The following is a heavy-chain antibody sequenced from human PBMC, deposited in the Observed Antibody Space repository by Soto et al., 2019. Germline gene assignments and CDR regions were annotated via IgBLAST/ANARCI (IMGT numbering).Heavy chain of an antibody. V-gene: IGHV3-20*04. CDR2: INRHGDST. CDR3: ARDHIWGYEYGDYGDS. J-gene: IGHJ4*02. CDR1: GFGFDEYG. Sequence: EVYLVESGGGVVRPGGSLRLSCAASGFGFDEYGMSWVRQGPGKGLEWVSGINRHGDSTGYADSVKGRFTISRDNAKNSLYLQMNGLRAEDTAFYYCARDHIWGYEYGDYGDSWCQGTLVTVSS. D-gene: IGHD4-17*01.